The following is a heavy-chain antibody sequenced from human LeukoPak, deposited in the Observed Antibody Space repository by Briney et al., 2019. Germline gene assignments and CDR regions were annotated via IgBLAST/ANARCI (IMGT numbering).Heavy chain of an antibody. CDR3: ARTLSGSYRDYYYYYGMDV. J-gene: IGHJ6*02. CDR1: GGSISSYY. V-gene: IGHV4-59*01. D-gene: IGHD1-26*01. CDR2: IYYSGST. Sequence: SETLSLTCTVPGGSISSYYWSWIRQPPGKGLEWIGYIYYSGSTNYNPSLKSRVTISVDTSKNQFSLKLSSVTAADTAVYYCARTLSGSYRDYYYYYGMDVWGQGTTVTVSS.